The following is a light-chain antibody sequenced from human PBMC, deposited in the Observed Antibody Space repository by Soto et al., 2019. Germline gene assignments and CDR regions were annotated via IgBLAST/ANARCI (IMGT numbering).Light chain of an antibody. J-gene: IGKJ5*01. CDR3: QQLNSYPIT. Sequence: DIQLTQSPSFLSASVGDRVTITCRASQGLSSDLAWYQQKPGKAPKLLIYAASTLQSVFPSRFSGSGSGTESTLTISSLQPEDFATYYCQQLNSYPITFGQGTRLVIK. CDR2: AAS. CDR1: QGLSSD. V-gene: IGKV1-9*01.